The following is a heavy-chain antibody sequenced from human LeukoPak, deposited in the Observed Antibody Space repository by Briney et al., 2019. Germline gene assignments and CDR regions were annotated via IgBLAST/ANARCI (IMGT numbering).Heavy chain of an antibody. D-gene: IGHD2-15*01. CDR1: GGTFISYA. V-gene: IGHV1-69*13. CDR3: ASVYCSGGSCYYYGMDV. Sequence: GASVKVSCKASGGTFISYAISWVRQAPGQKLEWMGGIIPIFGTANYAQKFQGRVTITADESTSTAYMELSSLRSEDTAVYYCASVYCSGGSCYYYGMDVWGQGTTVTVSS. CDR2: IIPIFGTA. J-gene: IGHJ6*02.